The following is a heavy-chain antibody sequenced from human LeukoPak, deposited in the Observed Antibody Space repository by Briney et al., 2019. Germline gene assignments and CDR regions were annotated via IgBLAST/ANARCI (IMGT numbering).Heavy chain of an antibody. CDR1: GGSITNYN. CDR3: ARVGIQEYSSSWFDF. V-gene: IGHV4-59*01. D-gene: IGHD6-13*01. CDR2: ISYAGNT. J-gene: IGHJ4*02. Sequence: PSETLSLTCTVSGGSITNYNWSWIRQPPGKGLEWIGYISYAGNTKYNPSLQSRVTLSVDTSKRHFSLKLTSVTAADTAVYYCARVGIQEYSSSWFDFWGQGTLVTVSS.